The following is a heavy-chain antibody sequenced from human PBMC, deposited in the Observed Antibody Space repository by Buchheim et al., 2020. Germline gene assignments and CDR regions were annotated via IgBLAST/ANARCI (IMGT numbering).Heavy chain of an antibody. V-gene: IGHV3-23*01. CDR3: AKGLLEGYYDSSGYLYYYYYGMDV. J-gene: IGHJ6*02. Sequence: EVQLLESGGGLVQPGGSLRLSCVASGFTFSSYAMSWVRQAPGKGLEWVSAISGSGGSTYYADSVKGRFTISRDNSKNTLYLQMNSLRAEDTAVYYCAKGLLEGYYDSSGYLYYYYYGMDVWGQGTT. CDR1: GFTFSSYA. CDR2: ISGSGGST. D-gene: IGHD3-22*01.